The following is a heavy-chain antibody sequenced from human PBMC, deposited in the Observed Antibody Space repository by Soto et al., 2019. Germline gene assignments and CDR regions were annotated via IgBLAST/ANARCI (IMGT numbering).Heavy chain of an antibody. CDR1: GFTFSSYA. V-gene: IGHV3-23*01. CDR3: AKGHPSRILYYMDV. Sequence: EVQLLESGGGLVQPGGSLRLSCAASGFTFSSYAMSWVRQAPGKGLEWVSAISGSGGSTYYADPVKGRFTISRDNTKNTLYLQRNRLRAEDTAVYYCAKGHPSRILYYMDVWGKGTTVTVSS. D-gene: IGHD2-2*01. CDR2: ISGSGGST. J-gene: IGHJ6*03.